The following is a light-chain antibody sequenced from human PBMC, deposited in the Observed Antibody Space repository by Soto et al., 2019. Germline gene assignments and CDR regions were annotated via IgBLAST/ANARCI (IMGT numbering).Light chain of an antibody. CDR1: QSISSY. CDR3: QQSYSTPRAT. J-gene: IGKJ1*01. V-gene: IGKV1-39*01. Sequence: DIQMTQSPSSLSASVGDRVTITCQASQSISSYLNWYQQKPGKAPKLLIYAASSLQSGVPSRFSGSASGTDLTLTISSLQPEDFATYYCQQSYSTPRATFGQATKVDIK. CDR2: AAS.